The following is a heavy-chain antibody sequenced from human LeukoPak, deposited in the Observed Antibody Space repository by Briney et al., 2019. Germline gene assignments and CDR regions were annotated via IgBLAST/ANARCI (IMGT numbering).Heavy chain of an antibody. CDR3: AKGYCSSTSCYPYYFDY. Sequence: GGSLSLSCAASGFTLRTNSMSWVRQAPGKGLEWVSTMRGGGGSTYYADSVKGRITFSRDNSRNTLYLQMNSLRAEDTAVYYCAKGYCSSTSCYPYYFDYWGQGTLVTVSS. V-gene: IGHV3-23*01. CDR1: GFTLRTNS. D-gene: IGHD2-2*01. CDR2: MRGGGGST. J-gene: IGHJ4*02.